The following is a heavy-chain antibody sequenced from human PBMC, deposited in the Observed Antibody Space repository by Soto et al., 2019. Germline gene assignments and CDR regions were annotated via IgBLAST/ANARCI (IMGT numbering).Heavy chain of an antibody. J-gene: IGHJ6*02. CDR2: TIPIFGTA. V-gene: IGHV1-69*13. D-gene: IGHD2-8*02. CDR3: ARDLLKLVWSYGMDV. CDR1: GGTFSSYA. Sequence: SVKVSCKASGGTFSSYAISWVRQAPGQGLEWMGGTIPIFGTANYAQKFQGRVTITADESTSTAYMELNSLRAEDTAVYYCARDLLKLVWSYGMDVWGQGTTVTVSS.